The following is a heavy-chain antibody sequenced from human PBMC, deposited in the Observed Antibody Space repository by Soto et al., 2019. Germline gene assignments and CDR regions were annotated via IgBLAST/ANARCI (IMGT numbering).Heavy chain of an antibody. V-gene: IGHV4-31*03. D-gene: IGHD2-8*01. CDR1: CGSISSGGYY. CDR3: GRVAMGVNNWFDP. CDR2: IYYSGST. Sequence: SETLSLTCTVSCGSISSGGYYWSWIRQHPGKGLEWIGYIYYSGSTYYNPSLKSRVTISVDTSKNQFSLKLSSVTAADTAVYYCGRVAMGVNNWFDPWGQGTLVTVSS. J-gene: IGHJ5*02.